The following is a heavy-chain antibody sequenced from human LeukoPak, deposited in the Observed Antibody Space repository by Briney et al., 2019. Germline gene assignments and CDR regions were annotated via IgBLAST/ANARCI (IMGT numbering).Heavy chain of an antibody. CDR1: GYTFTSYY. V-gene: IGHV1-46*01. D-gene: IGHD5-24*01. CDR2: INPSGGST. Sequence: GASVKVSCKASGYTFTSYYMHWVRQAPGQGLEWMGIINPSGGSTSYAQKFQGRVTMTRDMSTSTVYMELSSLRSEDTAVYYCARDKNPVATIGGWFDPWGQGTLVTVSS. CDR3: ARDKNPVATIGGWFDP. J-gene: IGHJ5*02.